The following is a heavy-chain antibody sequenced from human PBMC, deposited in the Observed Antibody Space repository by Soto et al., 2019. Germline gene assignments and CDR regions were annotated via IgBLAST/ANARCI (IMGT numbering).Heavy chain of an antibody. CDR1: EFTFSTYA. Sequence: EVQLVESGGGLVQPGASLRLSCAASEFTFSTYAMNWVRQAPGKGLEWVSYISSSSQNIRYADSVKGRFTISRDNAKNSLYLQMNSLRAEDTAVYYCARDQSRGQVFYYYMDVWGKGTTVTVSS. CDR3: ARDQSRGQVFYYYMDV. CDR2: ISSSSQNI. J-gene: IGHJ6*03. V-gene: IGHV3-48*01. D-gene: IGHD3-10*01.